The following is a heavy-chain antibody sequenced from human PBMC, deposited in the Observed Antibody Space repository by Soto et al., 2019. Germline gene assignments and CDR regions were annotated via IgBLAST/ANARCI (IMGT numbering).Heavy chain of an antibody. CDR1: GGSFSGYY. J-gene: IGHJ5*02. CDR3: ARGPTQVIGYCSSTSCLRPFDP. CDR2: INHSGST. V-gene: IGHV4-34*01. D-gene: IGHD2-2*01. Sequence: QVQLQQWGAGLLKPSETLSLTCSVYGGSFSGYYWSWIRQPPGTRREWIGEINHSGSTNYNPSLKSRVTIAVDTSKHQVSLKLSSVTAADTAVYYCARGPTQVIGYCSSTSCLRPFDPWGQGTLVTVSS.